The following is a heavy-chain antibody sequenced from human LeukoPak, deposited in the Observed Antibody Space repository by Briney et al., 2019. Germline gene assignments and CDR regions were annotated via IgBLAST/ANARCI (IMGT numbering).Heavy chain of an antibody. CDR2: IIPIVGVA. CDR3: ARGGGGYNKGAFDI. V-gene: IGHV1-69*02. J-gene: IGHJ3*02. Sequence: SVEVSCKASGGTLSSFTISWVRQAPGQGLEWRGRIIPIVGVANSAQKLQGRVTITADKSTSTAYMELTSLGSEDTAVYYCARGGGGYNKGAFDIWGQGTMVIVSS. CDR1: GGTLSSFT. D-gene: IGHD5-24*01.